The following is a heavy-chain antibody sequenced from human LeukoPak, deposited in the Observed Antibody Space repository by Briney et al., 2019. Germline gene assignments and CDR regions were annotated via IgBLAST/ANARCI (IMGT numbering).Heavy chain of an antibody. Sequence: GGSLRLSCAASGFTFSSYGMHWVRQAPGKGLEWVAVISYDGSNKYYADSVKGRFTISRDNSKNTLYLQMNSLRAEDTAVYYCAKAGGDIVVVVAASYYYGMDVWGKGTTVTVSS. CDR3: AKAGGDIVVVVAASYYYGMDV. CDR1: GFTFSSYG. D-gene: IGHD2-15*01. V-gene: IGHV3-30*18. CDR2: ISYDGSNK. J-gene: IGHJ6*04.